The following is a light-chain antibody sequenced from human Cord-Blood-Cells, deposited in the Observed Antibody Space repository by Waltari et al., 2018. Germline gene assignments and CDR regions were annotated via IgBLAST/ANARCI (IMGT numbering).Light chain of an antibody. J-gene: IGKJ2*01. Sequence: DIVMTQSPLSLPDTPGGRASISCRSSQSLLHSNGYNYVDWYLQKPGQSPQLLIYLGSNRASGVPDRFSGGGSGTDFTLKISRVEGEDVVVYDCVQTLQALFTFGPGPKLTIK. CDR1: QSLLHSNGYNY. CDR2: LGS. V-gene: IGKV2-28*01. CDR3: VQTLQALFT.